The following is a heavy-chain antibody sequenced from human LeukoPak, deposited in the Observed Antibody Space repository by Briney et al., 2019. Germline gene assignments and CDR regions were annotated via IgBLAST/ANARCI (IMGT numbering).Heavy chain of an antibody. Sequence: PSETLSLTCTVSGGSISSSSYYWGWIRQPPGKGLEWIGSIYYSGSTYYNPSLKSRVTISVDTSKNQFSLKLSSVTAADTAVYYCARRQQWLVRFAFDYWGQGTLVTVSS. CDR1: GGSISSSSYY. D-gene: IGHD6-19*01. CDR3: ARRQQWLVRFAFDY. CDR2: IYYSGST. V-gene: IGHV4-39*01. J-gene: IGHJ4*02.